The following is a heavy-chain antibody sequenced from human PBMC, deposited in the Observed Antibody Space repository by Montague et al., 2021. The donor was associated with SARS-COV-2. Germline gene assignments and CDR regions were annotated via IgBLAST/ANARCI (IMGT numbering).Heavy chain of an antibody. CDR2: ISYDGSNK. CDR3: ARGTGISSGWFDY. J-gene: IGHJ4*02. D-gene: IGHD6-19*01. CDR1: FFPFSGYA. Sequence: SLLLSFSSSFFPFSGYAMHWVRQAPGKGLEWVAVISYDGSNKYYADSVKGRFTISRDNSKNTLYLQMNSLRAEDTAVYYCARGTGISSGWFDYWGQGTLVTVSS. V-gene: IGHV3-30-3*01.